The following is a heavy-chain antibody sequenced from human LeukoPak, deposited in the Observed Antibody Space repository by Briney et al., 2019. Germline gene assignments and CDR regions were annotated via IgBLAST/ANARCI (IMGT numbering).Heavy chain of an antibody. CDR2: IKQDGSEK. Sequence: GGSLRLSCAASGFSFSSDWMSWVRQAPGKGLEWVANIKQDGSEKYYVDSVKGRFTISRDNAKNSLYLQMNSLRAEDTAVYYCARDRGYCSSTSCYYWFDPWGQGTLVTVSS. CDR3: ARDRGYCSSTSCYYWFDP. CDR1: GFSFSSDW. V-gene: IGHV3-7*01. J-gene: IGHJ5*02. D-gene: IGHD2-2*01.